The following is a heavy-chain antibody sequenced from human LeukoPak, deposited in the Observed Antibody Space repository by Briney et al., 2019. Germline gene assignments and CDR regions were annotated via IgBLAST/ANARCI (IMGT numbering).Heavy chain of an antibody. CDR1: GFTFSSYW. J-gene: IGHJ6*02. Sequence: GGSLRLSCAASGFTFSSYWMSWVRQAPGKGLEWVSYISSSGSTIYYADSVKGRFTISRDNAKNSLYLQMNSLRDEDTAVYYCARGGSGYGDYYYFYAMDVWGQGTTVTVSS. V-gene: IGHV3-48*02. CDR2: ISSSGSTI. D-gene: IGHD3-22*01. CDR3: ARGGSGYGDYYYFYAMDV.